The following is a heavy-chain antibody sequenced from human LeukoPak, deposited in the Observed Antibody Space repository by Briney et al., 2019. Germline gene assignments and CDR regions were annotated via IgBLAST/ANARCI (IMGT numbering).Heavy chain of an antibody. CDR1: GGSISNSAYY. Sequence: PSETLSLTCTVSGGSISNSAYYWSWIRQHPGKGLEWIGYIYYSGSTYYNPSLKSRVTISVDTSKNQFSLKLSSVTAADTAVYYCARVWDYYGSGPFDYWGQGTLVTVSS. CDR3: ARVWDYYGSGPFDY. J-gene: IGHJ4*02. V-gene: IGHV4-31*03. CDR2: IYYSGST. D-gene: IGHD3-10*01.